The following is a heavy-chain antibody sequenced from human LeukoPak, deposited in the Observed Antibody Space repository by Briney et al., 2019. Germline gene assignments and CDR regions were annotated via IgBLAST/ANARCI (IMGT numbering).Heavy chain of an antibody. CDR2: IGTAGDT. J-gene: IGHJ3*02. D-gene: IGHD4-17*01. V-gene: IGHV3-13*01. Sequence: GGSLRLSCAASGFTFSSYDTHWVRQATGKGLEWVSAIGTAGDTYYPGSVKGRFTISRENAKNSLYLQMNSLRAGDTAVYYCARGTHDYGLDDAFDIWGQGTMVTVSS. CDR1: GFTFSSYD. CDR3: ARGTHDYGLDDAFDI.